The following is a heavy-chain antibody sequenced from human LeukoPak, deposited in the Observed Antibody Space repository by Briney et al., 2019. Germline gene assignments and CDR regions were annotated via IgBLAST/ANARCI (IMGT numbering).Heavy chain of an antibody. Sequence: PGGSLRLSCAASGFTFSSYAMHWVRQAPGKGLEWVAVISYDGSNKHYADSVKGRFTISRDNSKNTLYLQMNSLRAEDTAVYYCARARTVTGLGAYWGQGTLVTVSS. J-gene: IGHJ4*02. V-gene: IGHV3-30-3*01. D-gene: IGHD1-20*01. CDR2: ISYDGSNK. CDR3: ARARTVTGLGAY. CDR1: GFTFSSYA.